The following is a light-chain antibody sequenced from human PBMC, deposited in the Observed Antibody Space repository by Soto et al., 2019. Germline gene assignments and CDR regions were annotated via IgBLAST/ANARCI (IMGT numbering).Light chain of an antibody. CDR2: EVT. CDR3: SSYTFTSTLYV. CDR1: SSDVGGHNY. Sequence: QSVLTQPASVSLSPGQSITMSCTGSSSDVGGHNYVSWYQQHPGKAPKLMIYEVTKRPSGVSNRFSGSKSGNTASLTISGLQAEDEADYYCSSYTFTSTLYVFGTGTKVTVL. J-gene: IGLJ1*01. V-gene: IGLV2-14*01.